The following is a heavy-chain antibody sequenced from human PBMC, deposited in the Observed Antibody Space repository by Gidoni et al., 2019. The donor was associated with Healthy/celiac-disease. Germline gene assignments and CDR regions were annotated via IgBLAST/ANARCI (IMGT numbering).Heavy chain of an antibody. CDR2: ISYDGSNK. CDR3: ARDPGYSYVGGAFDY. D-gene: IGHD5-18*01. CDR1: GFTFSSYA. V-gene: IGHV3-30-3*01. Sequence: QVQLVESGGGVVQPGRSLRLSCAASGFTFSSYAMHWVRQAPGKGLEWVAVISYDGSNKYYADSVKGRFTISRDNSKNTLYLQMNSLRAEDTAVYYCARDPGYSYVGGAFDYWGQGTLVTVSS. J-gene: IGHJ4*02.